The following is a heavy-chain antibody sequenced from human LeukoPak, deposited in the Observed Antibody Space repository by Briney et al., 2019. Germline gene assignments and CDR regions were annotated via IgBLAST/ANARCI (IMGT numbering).Heavy chain of an antibody. CDR1: GGSFSGYY. J-gene: IGHJ6*03. D-gene: IGHD2-21*02. Sequence: SETPSLTCAVYGGSFSGYYWSWIRQPPGKGLEWIGEINHSGSTNYNPSLKSRVTISVDTSKNQFSLKLSSVTAADTAVYYCARGRKVTAIGYMDVWGKGTTVTVSS. CDR3: ARGRKVTAIGYMDV. V-gene: IGHV4-34*01. CDR2: INHSGST.